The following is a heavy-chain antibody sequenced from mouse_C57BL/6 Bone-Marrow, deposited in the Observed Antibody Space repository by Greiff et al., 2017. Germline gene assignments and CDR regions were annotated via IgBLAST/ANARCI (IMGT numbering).Heavy chain of an antibody. Sequence: EVKLMESGPELVKPGASVKIPCKASGYTFTDYNMDWVKQSHGKSLEWIGDINPNNGGTIYNQKFKGKATLTVDKSSSTAYMELRSLTSEDTAVYYCARSRYYGSSYFAMDYWGQGTSVTVSS. CDR1: GYTFTDYN. V-gene: IGHV1-18*01. CDR2: INPNNGGT. J-gene: IGHJ4*01. CDR3: ARSRYYGSSYFAMDY. D-gene: IGHD1-1*01.